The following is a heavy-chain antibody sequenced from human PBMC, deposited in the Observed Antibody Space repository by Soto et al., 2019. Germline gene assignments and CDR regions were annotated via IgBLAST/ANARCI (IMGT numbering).Heavy chain of an antibody. D-gene: IGHD3-16*01. CDR3: AQDVSSRWWFGT. CDR1: GASIRSYH. Sequence: QVQLQESGPGLVKPSETLSLTCAVSGASIRSYHWSWIRQHAGKGLEWIVRMHRTRNTNYNPSLKGMVATSVDTSKNQTSLKMTTVTSPDTAGYFWAQDVSSRWWFGTWGQGILVSVSS. V-gene: IGHV4-4*07. J-gene: IGHJ5*02. CDR2: MHRTRNT.